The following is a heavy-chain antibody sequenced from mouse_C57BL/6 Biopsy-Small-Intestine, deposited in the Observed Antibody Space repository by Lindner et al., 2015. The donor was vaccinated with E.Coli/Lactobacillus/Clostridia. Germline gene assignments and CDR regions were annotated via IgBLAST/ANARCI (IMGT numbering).Heavy chain of an antibody. CDR2: INPNNGGT. V-gene: IGHV1-22*01. CDR3: ARVWIYYDYDEVFAY. Sequence: VQLQESGPELVKPGASVKMSYKASGYTFTDYNMHWVKQSHGKSLEWIGYINPNNGGTSYNQKFKGKATLTVNKSSSTAYMELRSLTSEDSAVYYCARVWIYYDYDEVFAYWGQGTLVTVSA. CDR1: GYTFTDYN. D-gene: IGHD2-4*01. J-gene: IGHJ3*01.